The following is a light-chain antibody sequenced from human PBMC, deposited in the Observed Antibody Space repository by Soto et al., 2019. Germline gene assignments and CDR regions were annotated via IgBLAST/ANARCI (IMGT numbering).Light chain of an antibody. J-gene: IGKJ1*01. Sequence: EIVLTQSPGTLSLSPGERATLSCRASQIFGSSYLAWYQQAPGQAPRLLIFDASTRAAGVPDRFSGSGSGTDFTLTISSLRSEDIAVYFCQQYGDSPWTFGQGTKVEF. V-gene: IGKV3-20*01. CDR2: DAS. CDR3: QQYGDSPWT. CDR1: QIFGSSY.